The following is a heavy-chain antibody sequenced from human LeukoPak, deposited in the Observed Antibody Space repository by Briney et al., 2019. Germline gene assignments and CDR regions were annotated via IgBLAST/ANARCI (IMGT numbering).Heavy chain of an antibody. V-gene: IGHV3-23*01. CDR1: GFTFSNSA. CDR3: AKDGCSSTSCRPFDY. CDR2: ISGSGGST. J-gene: IGHJ4*02. D-gene: IGHD2-2*01. Sequence: PGGSLRLSCAASGFTFSNSALSWVRQAPGKGLEWVSDISGSGGSTYYADSVKGRFTISRDNSKNTLYLQMNSLRADDTAVYYCAKDGCSSTSCRPFDYWGQGTLVTVSS.